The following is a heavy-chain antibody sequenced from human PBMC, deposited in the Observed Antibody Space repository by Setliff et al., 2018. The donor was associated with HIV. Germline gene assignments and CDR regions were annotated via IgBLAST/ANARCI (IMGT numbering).Heavy chain of an antibody. CDR3: ARDKDYYDSSGYYYIYYNMDV. CDR1: GFTFSDHY. CDR2: IWYDGSNK. V-gene: IGHV3-33*08. Sequence: PGGSLRLSCAASGFTFSDHYMSWICQAPGKGLEWVAAIWYDGSNKYYADSVKGRFTISRDNSKNTLYLQMNSLRAEDTAVYYCARDKDYYDSSGYYYIYYNMDVWGKGTTVTVSS. J-gene: IGHJ6*03. D-gene: IGHD3-22*01.